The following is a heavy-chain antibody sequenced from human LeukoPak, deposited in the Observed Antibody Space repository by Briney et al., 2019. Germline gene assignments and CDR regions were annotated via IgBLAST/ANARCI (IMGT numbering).Heavy chain of an antibody. CDR3: ARQRYCSSTSCSYGDWFDP. V-gene: IGHV4-39*01. CDR2: IYYSGST. J-gene: IGHJ5*02. Sequence: SETLSPTCTVSGGSISSSSYYWGWIRQPPGKSLEWIGSIYYSGSTYYNPSLKSRVTISVDTSKNQFSLKLSSVTAADTAVYYGARQRYCSSTSCSYGDWFDPWGQGTLVTVSS. CDR1: GGSISSSSYY. D-gene: IGHD2-2*01.